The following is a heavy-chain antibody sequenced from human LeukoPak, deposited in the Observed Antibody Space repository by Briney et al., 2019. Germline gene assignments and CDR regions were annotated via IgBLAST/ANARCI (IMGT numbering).Heavy chain of an antibody. D-gene: IGHD4/OR15-4a*01. V-gene: IGHV3-48*01. Sequence: GGSLRLSCAASGFTFSSYAMNWVRQAPGRGLEWVSYIGPSGTAIYYADSVKGRFTISRDNARNSRFLQMNSLRAEDTAVYYCARSYSVLDAFDIWGQETMVTVSS. CDR2: IGPSGTAI. CDR1: GFTFSSYA. CDR3: ARSYSVLDAFDI. J-gene: IGHJ3*02.